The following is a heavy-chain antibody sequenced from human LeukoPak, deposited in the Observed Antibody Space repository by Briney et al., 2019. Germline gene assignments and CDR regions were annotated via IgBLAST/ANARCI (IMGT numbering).Heavy chain of an antibody. V-gene: IGHV3-48*03. J-gene: IGHJ4*02. Sequence: GGSLRLSCAASGFTFSSYEMNWVRQAPGKGLEWVSYISSSGSTIYYADSVKGRFTTSRDNAKNSLYLQMNSLRAEDTAVYYCARDPTPYGDYPYYFDYWGQGTLVTVSS. CDR1: GFTFSSYE. CDR2: ISSSGSTI. CDR3: ARDPTPYGDYPYYFDY. D-gene: IGHD4-17*01.